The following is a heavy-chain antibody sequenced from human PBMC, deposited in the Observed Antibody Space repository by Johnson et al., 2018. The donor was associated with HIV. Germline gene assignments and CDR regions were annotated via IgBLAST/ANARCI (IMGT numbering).Heavy chain of an antibody. J-gene: IGHJ3*02. V-gene: IGHV3-23*04. CDR3: AKDRGSSSWYKDAFDI. Sequence: EVQLVESGGGLVQPGGSLRLSCAASGFSFDSHAINWVRQAPGKGLQWVSAISYSGSSTYYAASVKGRFTISRDNSRSTVYLHMINLRADDTALYYCAKDRGSSSWYKDAFDIWGQGTMVTVSS. CDR2: ISYSGSST. CDR1: GFSFDSHA. D-gene: IGHD6-13*01.